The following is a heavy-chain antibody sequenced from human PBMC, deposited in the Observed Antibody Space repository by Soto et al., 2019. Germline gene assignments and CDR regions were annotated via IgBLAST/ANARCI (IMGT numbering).Heavy chain of an antibody. CDR3: AAPYCSSTSCYVAAFDI. CDR2: IYYSGST. D-gene: IGHD2-2*01. J-gene: IGHJ3*02. Sequence: QVQLQESGPGLVKPSQTLSLTCTVSGGSISSGGYYWSWIRQHPGKGLEWIGYIYYSGSTYYNPSLKSRVTISVDTSKNQFSLKLSSVTAADTVVYYCAAPYCSSTSCYVAAFDIWGQGTMVTVSS. CDR1: GGSISSGGYY. V-gene: IGHV4-31*03.